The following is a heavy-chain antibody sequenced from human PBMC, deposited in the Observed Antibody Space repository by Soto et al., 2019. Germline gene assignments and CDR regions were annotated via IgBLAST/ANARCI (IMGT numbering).Heavy chain of an antibody. CDR2: TKPDETET. CDR3: AKGVSTPGTGEFDY. CDR1: GLAFSTYW. D-gene: IGHD6-13*01. V-gene: IGHV3-7*02. J-gene: IGHJ4*02. Sequence: PGGSLRLSCTTSGLAFSTYWMAWVRQAPGKGLEWVGNTKPDETETYYADNVEGRFTISRDNAKSSLYLQMDSLRVEDTAVYYCAKGVSTPGTGEFDYWGQGTLVTVSS.